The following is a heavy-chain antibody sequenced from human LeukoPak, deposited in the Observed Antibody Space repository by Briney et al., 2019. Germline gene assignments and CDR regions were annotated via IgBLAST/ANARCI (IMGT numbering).Heavy chain of an antibody. Sequence: PGGSLRLSCAASGVTFSSHAIHWVRQPPGKGLEWVSIISYDGSNKYYADSVKGPFTISRDNSKNTLYLQLNSLRAEDTSVYYCARDRGDYYGSGSYGGMDVWGQGTTVTVSS. CDR2: ISYDGSNK. CDR1: GVTFSSHA. V-gene: IGHV3-30*04. D-gene: IGHD3-10*01. CDR3: ARDRGDYYGSGSYGGMDV. J-gene: IGHJ6*02.